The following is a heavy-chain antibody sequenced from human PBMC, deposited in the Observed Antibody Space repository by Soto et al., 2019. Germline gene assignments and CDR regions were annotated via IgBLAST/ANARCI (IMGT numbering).Heavy chain of an antibody. D-gene: IGHD4-17*01. V-gene: IGHV4-59*01. J-gene: IGHJ4*02. CDR2: IYYSGST. CDR3: ARLYAWAPDY. CDR1: GGSISSYY. Sequence: SETLSLTCTVSGGSISSYYWSWIRQPPGKGLEWIGFIYYSGSTNYNPSLKSRVTISVDTSKNQFSLKLSSVTAADTAVYYCARLYAWAPDYWGQRTLVTISS.